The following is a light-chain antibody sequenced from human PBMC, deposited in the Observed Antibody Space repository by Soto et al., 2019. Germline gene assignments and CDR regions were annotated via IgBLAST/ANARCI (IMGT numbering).Light chain of an antibody. CDR1: QSVSSY. CDR2: DAS. Sequence: EIVLTQSPATLSLSPGERATLSCRASQSVSSYLAWYQQKPGQAPRLLIYDASNRATGIPARFSGSGSGTDVTLTISSLEPEDFSVYYCQQRSNWPLFTFGPGTKVDIQ. J-gene: IGKJ3*01. CDR3: QQRSNWPLFT. V-gene: IGKV3-11*01.